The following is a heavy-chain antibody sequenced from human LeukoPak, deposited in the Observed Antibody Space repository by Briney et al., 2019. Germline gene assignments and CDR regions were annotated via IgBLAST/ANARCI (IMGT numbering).Heavy chain of an antibody. V-gene: IGHV3-21*01. CDR3: ARDRYDRSGYYDN. J-gene: IGHJ4*02. CDR2: ISSSSSYI. D-gene: IGHD3-22*01. Sequence: TGGSLRLSCAASGFSLNSYSMNWVRQAPGKGLEWVSSISSSSSYIHYTDSVKGRFTISRDNTKKSLYLQMNSLRAEDTAVYYCARDRYDRSGYYDNWGQGTLVTVSS. CDR1: GFSLNSYS.